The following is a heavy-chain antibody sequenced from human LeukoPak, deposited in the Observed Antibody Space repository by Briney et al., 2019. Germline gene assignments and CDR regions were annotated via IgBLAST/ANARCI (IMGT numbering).Heavy chain of an antibody. CDR1: GGSFSGYY. CDR2: INHSGST. J-gene: IGHJ6*02. V-gene: IGHV4-34*01. CDR3: ARVRRGGVYYYYYGMDV. Sequence: PSETLSPTCAVYGGSFSGYYWSWIRQPPGKGLEWIGEINHSGSTNYNPSLKSRVTISVDTSKNQFSLKLSSVTAADTAVYYCARVRRGGVYYYYYGMDVWGQGTTVTVSS. D-gene: IGHD3-16*01.